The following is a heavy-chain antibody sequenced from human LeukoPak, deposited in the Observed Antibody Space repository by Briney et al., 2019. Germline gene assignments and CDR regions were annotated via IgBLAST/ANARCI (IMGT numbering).Heavy chain of an antibody. CDR2: VSYDGSRN. D-gene: IGHD1-26*01. CDR3: ARRSSGSPPYYFGY. J-gene: IGHJ4*02. Sequence: GGSLRLSCAASGFTFSTHAMHWVRQAPGKGLEWVAAVSYDGSRNYYADSVKGRFTISRDTSNNMLYLQMSSLRPEDTAVYYCARRSSGSPPYYFGYWGQGTLVTVYS. CDR1: GFTFSTHA. V-gene: IGHV3-30*03.